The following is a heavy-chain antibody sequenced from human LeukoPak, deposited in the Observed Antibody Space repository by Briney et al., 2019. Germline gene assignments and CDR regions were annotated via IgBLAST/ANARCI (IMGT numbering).Heavy chain of an antibody. J-gene: IGHJ4*02. V-gene: IGHV1-18*01. CDR2: ISAYNGNT. Sequence: GASVKVSCKASGYTFTSYGISWVRQAPGQGLEWMGWISAYNGNTNYAQKLQGRVTMTRDTSISTAYMELSRLRSDDTAVYYCAMIVGATNFDYWGQGTLVTVS. D-gene: IGHD1-26*01. CDR3: AMIVGATNFDY. CDR1: GYTFTSYG.